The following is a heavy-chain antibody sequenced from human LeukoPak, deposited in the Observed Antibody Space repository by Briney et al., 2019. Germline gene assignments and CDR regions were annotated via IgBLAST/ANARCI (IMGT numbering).Heavy chain of an antibody. CDR3: ARTRYYYDSSGYYYVPFDY. J-gene: IGHJ4*02. CDR1: GYTFTGYY. D-gene: IGHD3-22*01. V-gene: IGHV1-2*02. CDR2: INPNSGGT. Sequence: ASVKVSCKASGYTFTGYYMHWVRQAPGQGLGWMGWINPNSGGTNYAQKFQGRVTMTRDTSISTAYMELSRLRSDDTAVYYCARTRYYYDSSGYYYVPFDYWGQGTLVTVSS.